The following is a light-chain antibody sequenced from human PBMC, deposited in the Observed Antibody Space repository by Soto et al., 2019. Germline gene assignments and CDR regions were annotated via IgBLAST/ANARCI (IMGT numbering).Light chain of an antibody. CDR1: HSVSSY. Sequence: EIGLTQYPATLSLSPVERATLSCRASHSVSSYLAWYQQKPGQAPRLLIYDASDRATGIPDRFSGSGSETDFTLTCGLVVPDDLVFRSWRQPAQLLRTFGGGTNVDI. V-gene: IGKV3-11*01. CDR2: DAS. J-gene: IGKJ4*02. CDR3: RQPAQLLRT.